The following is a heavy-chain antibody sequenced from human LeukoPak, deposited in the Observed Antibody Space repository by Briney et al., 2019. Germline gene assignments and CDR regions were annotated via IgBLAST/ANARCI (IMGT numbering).Heavy chain of an antibody. CDR1: GFTFSDYY. D-gene: IGHD6-19*01. J-gene: IGHJ6*03. V-gene: IGHV3-11*01. Sequence: GRSLRLSCAASGFTFSDYYMSWIRQAPGKGLEWVSYISSSGSTIYYADSVKGRFTISRDNAKNSLYLQMNSLRAEDTAVYYCASYSSGWYNYYYYMDVWGKGTTVTISS. CDR2: ISSSGSTI. CDR3: ASYSSGWYNYYYYMDV.